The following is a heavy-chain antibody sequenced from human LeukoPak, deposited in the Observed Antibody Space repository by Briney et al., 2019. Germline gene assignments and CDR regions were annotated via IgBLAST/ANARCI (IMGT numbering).Heavy chain of an antibody. CDR2: IHPSDSDT. D-gene: IGHD5-18*01. CDR3: ATSYSYGAHFDH. CDR1: GYSSTTYW. Sequence: GESLKISCKGSGYSSTTYWIGWVRQMPGKGLDWMAAIHPSDSDTRYSPSFQGQVTISADKSISTAYLQWSSLKASDTAMYYCATSYSYGAHFDHWGRGTRVTVSS. V-gene: IGHV5-51*01. J-gene: IGHJ4*02.